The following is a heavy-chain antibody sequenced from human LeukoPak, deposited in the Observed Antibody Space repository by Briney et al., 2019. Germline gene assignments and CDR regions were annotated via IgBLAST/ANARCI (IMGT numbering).Heavy chain of an antibody. CDR3: ARDQITSSSWYNAYYYYMDV. CDR1: GGSISSGSYY. J-gene: IGHJ6*03. Sequence: SETLSLTCTVSGGSISSGSYYWSWIQQPAGKGLEWIGRIYTSGSTNYNPSLKSRVTISVDTSKNQFSLKLSSVTAADTAVYYCARDQITSSSWYNAYYYYMDVWGKGTTVTVSS. V-gene: IGHV4-61*02. CDR2: IYTSGST. D-gene: IGHD6-13*01.